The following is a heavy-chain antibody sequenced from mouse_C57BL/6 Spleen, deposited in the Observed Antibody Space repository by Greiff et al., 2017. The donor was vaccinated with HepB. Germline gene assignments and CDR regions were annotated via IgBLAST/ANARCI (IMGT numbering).Heavy chain of an antibody. Sequence: EVKLQESGPGLVKPSQSLSLTCSVTGYSITSGYYWNWIRQFPGNKLEWMGYISYDGSNNYNPSLKNRISITRDTSKNQFFLKLNSVTTEDTATYYCARNDYDVDYWGQGTTLTVSS. V-gene: IGHV3-6*01. J-gene: IGHJ2*01. CDR3: ARNDYDVDY. CDR2: ISYDGSN. CDR1: GYSITSGYY. D-gene: IGHD2-4*01.